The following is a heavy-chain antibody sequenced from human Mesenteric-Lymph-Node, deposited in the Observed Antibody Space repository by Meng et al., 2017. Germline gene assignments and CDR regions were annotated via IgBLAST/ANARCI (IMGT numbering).Heavy chain of an antibody. J-gene: IGHJ4*02. CDR3: ARVSRGYSYGSGDFDY. CDR1: GGSISSSNW. CDR2: IYHSGST. V-gene: IGHV4-4*02. Sequence: GSLRLSCAVSGGSISSSNWWSWVRQPPGKGLEWIGEIYHSGSTNYNPSLKSRVTISVDKSKNQFSLKLSSVTAADTAVYYCARVSRGYSYGSGDFDYWGQGTLVTVSS. D-gene: IGHD5-18*01.